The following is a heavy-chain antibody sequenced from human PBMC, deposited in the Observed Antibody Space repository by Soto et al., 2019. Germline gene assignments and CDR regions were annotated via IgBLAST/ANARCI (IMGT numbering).Heavy chain of an antibody. Sequence: QVHLVQSGAEVKKPGASVKVSCKASGYTFENYYMHWVRQAPGQGLEWLGIIDPTGGRTTYAQKFQDRVTMTRDTYTSTVYMELSSLRSNDTALYYCARELQFHHQETGMDVWGQGTTVTVSS. D-gene: IGHD6-19*01. CDR1: GYTFENYY. J-gene: IGHJ6*02. V-gene: IGHV1-46*02. CDR2: IDPTGGRT. CDR3: ARELQFHHQETGMDV.